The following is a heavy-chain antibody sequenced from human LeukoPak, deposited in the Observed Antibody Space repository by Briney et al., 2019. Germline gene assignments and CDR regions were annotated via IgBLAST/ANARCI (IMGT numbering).Heavy chain of an antibody. D-gene: IGHD5-12*01. Sequence: PGGSLRLSCVASGFTFSDHYMHWVRQALGKGLEWVGRSRNKANSYTTEYAASVKGRFTISRDDSKNSLYLQMNSLKTEDTAVYYCARSYSGYDFWGQGTLVTVSS. CDR3: ARSYSGYDF. J-gene: IGHJ4*02. CDR2: SRNKANSYTT. V-gene: IGHV3-72*01. CDR1: GFTFSDHY.